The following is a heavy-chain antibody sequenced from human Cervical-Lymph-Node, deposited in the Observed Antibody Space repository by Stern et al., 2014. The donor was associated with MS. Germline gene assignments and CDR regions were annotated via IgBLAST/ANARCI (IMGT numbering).Heavy chain of an antibody. CDR1: GYSFTIYY. V-gene: IGHV5-51*01. J-gene: IGHJ4*02. CDR2: IYPYDSDT. Sequence: VQLVESGAEVKKPGESLKISCKLSGYSFTIYYIAWVRQMPGKGLEGIGIIYPYDSDTTYSPSFQGQVTISADKSITTAYLQWSSLRASDTAMYYCARHVQGFDYWGQGTLVTVSS. CDR3: ARHVQGFDY.